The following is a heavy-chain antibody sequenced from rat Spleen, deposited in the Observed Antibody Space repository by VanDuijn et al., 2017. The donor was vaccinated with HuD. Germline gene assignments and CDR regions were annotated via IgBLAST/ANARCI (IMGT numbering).Heavy chain of an antibody. Sequence: EVQLVESGGGLVQPGRSLKLSCAASGFTFSNYDMVWVRQAPTKGLEWVASISTGGGNTYYRDSVKGRFTISRDNAKSTLYLQMDSLRSEDTATYYCARRHYGYTDYFDYWGQGVMVTVSS. J-gene: IGHJ2*01. CDR1: GFTFSNYD. CDR3: ARRHYGYTDYFDY. CDR2: ISTGGGNT. V-gene: IGHV5S23*01. D-gene: IGHD1-9*01.